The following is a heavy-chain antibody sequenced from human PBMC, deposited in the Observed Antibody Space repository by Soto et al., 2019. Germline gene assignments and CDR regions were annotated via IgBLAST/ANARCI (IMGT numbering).Heavy chain of an antibody. CDR2: ISSGSTYI. CDR3: AGGVIGGRDLYFAF. J-gene: IGHJ2*01. V-gene: IGHV3-21*01. D-gene: IGHD3-16*02. CDR1: GFTFSSYS. Sequence: EVQLVESGGGLVKPGGSLRLSCAASGFTFSSYSMNWVRQAPGKGLEWVSSISSGSTYIYYTDSVKGRFTISRDNAKDSLYLQMNSLRAEDTAVYYCAGGVIGGRDLYFAFWGRGTLVTVSS.